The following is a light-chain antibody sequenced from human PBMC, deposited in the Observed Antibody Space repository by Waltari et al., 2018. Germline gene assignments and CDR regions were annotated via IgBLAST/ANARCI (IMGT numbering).Light chain of an antibody. CDR3: EHYGSSPGT. CDR2: ATS. Sequence: EIVLTQSPGTLSLSLGERATLSCRAGQSVTTRQLAWYQQKPGQAPRLLIHATSSRATGIADRFSGSGSETDFTLTISRLEPEDFAVYYCEHYGSSPGTFGGGTRVEIK. CDR1: QSVTTRQ. J-gene: IGKJ4*01. V-gene: IGKV3-20*01.